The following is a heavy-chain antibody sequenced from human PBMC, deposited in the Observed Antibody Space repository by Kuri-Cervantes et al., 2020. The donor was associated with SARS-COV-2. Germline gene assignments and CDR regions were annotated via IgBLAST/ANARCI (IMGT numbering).Heavy chain of an antibody. J-gene: IGHJ5*02. V-gene: IGHV4-61*02. CDR2: IYTSGST. CDR3: AREEGVYSSSWYWFDP. CDR1: GGSITSADYY. D-gene: IGHD6-13*01. Sequence: SETLSLTCTVSGGSITSADYYRSWIRQPAGKGLEWIGRIYTSGSTNYNPSLKSRVTMSVDTSKNQFSLKLTSVTAADTAVYYCAREEGVYSSSWYWFDPWGQGTLVTVSS.